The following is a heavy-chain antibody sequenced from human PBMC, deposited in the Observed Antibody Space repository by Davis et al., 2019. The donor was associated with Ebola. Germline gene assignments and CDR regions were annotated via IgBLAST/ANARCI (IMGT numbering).Heavy chain of an antibody. CDR3: ARERSGSYYDAFDI. V-gene: IGHV3-23*01. J-gene: IGHJ3*02. D-gene: IGHD1-26*01. CDR2: ISVSGGTT. CDR1: GFTFSSYA. Sequence: GGSLRLSCAASGFTFSSYAMSWVRQAPGKGLEWVSVISVSGGTTSYADSVKGRFTISRDNAKNTLYLQMNSLRAEDTAVYYCARERSGSYYDAFDIWGQGTMVTVSS.